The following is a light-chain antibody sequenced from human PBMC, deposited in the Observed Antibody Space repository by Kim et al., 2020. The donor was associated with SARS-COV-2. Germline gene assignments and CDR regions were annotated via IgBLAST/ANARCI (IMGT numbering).Light chain of an antibody. V-gene: IGKV2D-29*02. CDR2: EVF. Sequence: DIVMTQSPLSLSVTPGQPASISCKSSQSLLHSNGKTYLYWYLQKPGQSPQVLIYEVFNRFSGVPDRFSGSGSGTDFTLKISRVEVQDVGVDYCVESIQPYTFGQGTKREI. CDR3: VESIQPYT. J-gene: IGKJ2*01. CDR1: QSLLHSNGKTY.